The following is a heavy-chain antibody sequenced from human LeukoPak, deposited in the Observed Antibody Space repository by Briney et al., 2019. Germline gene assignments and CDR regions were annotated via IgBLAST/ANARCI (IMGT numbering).Heavy chain of an antibody. CDR1: GGSISSSSYY. CDR3: ASDSSIGWFDI. D-gene: IGHD6-13*01. Sequence: SETLSLTCTVSGGSISSSSYYWGWIRQPPGKGLEWIGSIYYSGSTYYNPSLKSRVTISVDTSKNQFSLKLSSVTAADTAVYYCASDSSIGWFDIWGRGTMVTVSS. V-gene: IGHV4-39*01. J-gene: IGHJ3*02. CDR2: IYYSGST.